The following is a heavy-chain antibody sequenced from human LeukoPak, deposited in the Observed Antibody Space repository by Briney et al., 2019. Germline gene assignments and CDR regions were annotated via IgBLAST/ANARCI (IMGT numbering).Heavy chain of an antibody. CDR1: GGSISSGDYY. J-gene: IGHJ4*02. Sequence: SETLSLTCTVSGGSISSGDYYWSWIRQPPGEGLEWIGYIYYSGSTYYNPSLKSRVTISVDTSKNQFSLKLSSVTAADTAVYYCARVSGQQLYFYWGQGTLVTVSS. D-gene: IGHD6-13*01. CDR2: IYYSGST. CDR3: ARVSGQQLYFY. V-gene: IGHV4-30-4*08.